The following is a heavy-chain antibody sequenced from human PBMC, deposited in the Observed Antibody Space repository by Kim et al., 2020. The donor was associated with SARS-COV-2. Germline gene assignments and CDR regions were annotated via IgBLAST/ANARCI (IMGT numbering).Heavy chain of an antibody. D-gene: IGHD3-16*02. CDR1: GYTFTTNG. V-gene: IGHV7-4-1*02. Sequence: ASVKVSCKASGYTFTTNGMSWVRQAPGQGLEWMGWINTDTGNPTYAQAFTRRFVFSVDTSVTTAYLQISSLEAEDTAMYYCARVIWRTYCYTDPWGQG. CDR2: INTDTGNP. CDR3: ARVIWRTYCYTDP. J-gene: IGHJ5*02.